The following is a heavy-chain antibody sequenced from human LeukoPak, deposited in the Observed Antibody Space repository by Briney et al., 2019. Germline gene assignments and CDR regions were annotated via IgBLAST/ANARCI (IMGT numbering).Heavy chain of an antibody. Sequence: PSQTLSLTCTVSGGSISSGSYYWSWIRQPAGKGLEWIGRIYTSGSTNYNPSLKSRVTISVDTSKNQFSLKLSSVTAADTAVYYCARTATQGARSVAGSGWGNTRWGYFDYWGQGTLVTVSS. CDR3: ARTATQGARSVAGSGWGNTRWGYFDY. CDR1: GGSISSGSYY. J-gene: IGHJ4*02. D-gene: IGHD6-19*01. CDR2: IYTSGST. V-gene: IGHV4-61*02.